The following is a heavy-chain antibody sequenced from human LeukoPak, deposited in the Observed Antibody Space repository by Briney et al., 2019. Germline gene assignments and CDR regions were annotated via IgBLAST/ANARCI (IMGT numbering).Heavy chain of an antibody. Sequence: GASVKVSCKASGGTFSNYALSWVRQAPGRGLEWMGGTTPTFGSAEYAQNFQGRVTVTTDESTSTAYMEMSSLRSDDTAVYYRAGALFHYDSSGYDMGAYDIWGQGTMVTVSS. D-gene: IGHD3-22*01. J-gene: IGHJ3*02. V-gene: IGHV1-69*05. CDR3: AGALFHYDSSGYDMGAYDI. CDR1: GGTFSNYA. CDR2: TTPTFGSA.